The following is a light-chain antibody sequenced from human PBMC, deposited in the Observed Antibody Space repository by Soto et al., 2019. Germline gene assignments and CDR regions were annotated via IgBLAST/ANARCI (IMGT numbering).Light chain of an antibody. J-gene: IGKJ5*01. Sequence: EIVMTHSPATLSVSPGETATLSCRASQSVSNNVAWYQQKPGQAPRLLILGASTRATGIPARFSGSGSGTEFTLSISSLQSEDFAVYYCKQYKEWPPFTFGQGTRLQIK. CDR1: QSVSNN. V-gene: IGKV3-15*01. CDR3: KQYKEWPPFT. CDR2: GAS.